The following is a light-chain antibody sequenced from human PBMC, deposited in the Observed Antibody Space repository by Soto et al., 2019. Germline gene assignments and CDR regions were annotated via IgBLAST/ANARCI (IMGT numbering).Light chain of an antibody. J-gene: IGLJ2*01. V-gene: IGLV2-11*01. CDR2: DVS. CDR1: SSDVGGYNY. CDR3: CSYAGTYSFI. Sequence: QSALTQPRSVSGSPGQSVTISCTGTSSDVGGYNYVSWYQQHPDKAPKVMIYDVSERPSGVPDRFSGSKSGNTASLTISGLQTEDEADYFCCSYAGTYSFIFGGGTTLTVL.